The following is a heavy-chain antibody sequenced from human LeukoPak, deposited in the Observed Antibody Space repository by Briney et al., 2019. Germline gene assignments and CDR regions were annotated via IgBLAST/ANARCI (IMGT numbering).Heavy chain of an antibody. V-gene: IGHV3-30*02. J-gene: IGHJ4*02. CDR2: IRYDGSNK. Sequence: GGSLRLSCAASGFTFSSYGMHWVRQAPGKGLEWVAFIRYDGSNKYYADSVKGRFTISRDNSKNTLYLQMNSLRAEDTAVYYCAGHYYDSSGYYPGSFDYWGQGTLVTVSS. CDR3: AGHYYDSSGYYPGSFDY. CDR1: GFTFSSYG. D-gene: IGHD3-22*01.